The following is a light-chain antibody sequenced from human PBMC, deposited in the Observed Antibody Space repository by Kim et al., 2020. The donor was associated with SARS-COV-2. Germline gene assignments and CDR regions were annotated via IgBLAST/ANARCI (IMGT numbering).Light chain of an antibody. J-gene: IGKJ4*01. CDR3: QQYGRSLT. Sequence: LDPGDTATSSGGASHSVKNNYVAGYQQKPGQAPRLLIYGASSRATGIPDRVSGSGSGTDFTLTISRLEPEDFAVYYCQQYGRSLTFGGGTKVDIK. CDR2: GAS. V-gene: IGKV3-20*01. CDR1: HSVKNNY.